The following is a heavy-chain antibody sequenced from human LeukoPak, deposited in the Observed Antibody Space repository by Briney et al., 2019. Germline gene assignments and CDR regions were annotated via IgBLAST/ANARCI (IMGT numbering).Heavy chain of an antibody. V-gene: IGHV1-2*02. CDR1: GYTFTGYY. D-gene: IGHD6-19*01. CDR3: ARGGSGWSFIRGTWFDP. Sequence: TSVKVSCKASGYTFTGYYMHWVRQAPGQGLEWMGWINPNSGGTNYAQKFQGRVTMTGDTSISTAYMELSRLRSDDTAVYYCARGGSGWSFIRGTWFDPWGQGTLVTVSS. CDR2: INPNSGGT. J-gene: IGHJ5*02.